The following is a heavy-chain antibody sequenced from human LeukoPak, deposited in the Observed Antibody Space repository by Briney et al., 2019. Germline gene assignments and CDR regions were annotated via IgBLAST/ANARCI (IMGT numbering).Heavy chain of an antibody. D-gene: IGHD3-22*01. J-gene: IGHJ4*02. CDR1: GGSFSGYY. V-gene: IGHV4-34*01. Sequence: NTSETLSLTCAVYGGSFSGYYWSWIRQPPGKGLEWIGEINHSGSTNYNPSLKSRVTISVDTSKNQFSLKLSSVTAADTAVYYCARDRGYYDSSGYLAYWGQGTLVTVSS. CDR3: ARDRGYYDSSGYLAY. CDR2: INHSGST.